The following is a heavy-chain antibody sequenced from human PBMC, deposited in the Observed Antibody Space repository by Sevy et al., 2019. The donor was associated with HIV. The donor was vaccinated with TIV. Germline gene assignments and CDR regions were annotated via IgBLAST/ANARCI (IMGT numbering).Heavy chain of an antibody. D-gene: IGHD3-16*01. V-gene: IGHV3-23*01. CDR3: AKAQGEWGTPFALDV. CDR1: GFSINNYA. CDR2: ITAPGGRA. J-gene: IGHJ6*02. Sequence: GGSLRLSCAASGFSINNYAMTWVRQAPGKGLEWVSNITAPGGRAYLADSVKGRFTISSDTSVTKVFLQMDSLRVEDTAIYYCAKAQGEWGTPFALDVWGQGTTVTVSS.